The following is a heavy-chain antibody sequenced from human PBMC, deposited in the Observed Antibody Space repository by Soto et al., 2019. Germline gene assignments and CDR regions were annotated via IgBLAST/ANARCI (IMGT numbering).Heavy chain of an antibody. D-gene: IGHD2-8*01. Sequence: QVPLVQSGAEVKKPGASVKVSCKASGYTFTSYDINWVRQATGQGLEWMGWMNPNSGNTGYAQKFQGRVTMTRNTSISTAYMELSSLRSEDTAVYYCARALKSCTNGVCYYYYYYGMDVWGQGTTVTVSS. J-gene: IGHJ6*02. CDR3: ARALKSCTNGVCYYYYYYGMDV. CDR2: MNPNSGNT. V-gene: IGHV1-8*01. CDR1: GYTFTSYD.